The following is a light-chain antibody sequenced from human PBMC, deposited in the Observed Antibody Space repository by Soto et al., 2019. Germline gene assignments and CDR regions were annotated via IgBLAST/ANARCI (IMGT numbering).Light chain of an antibody. Sequence: QSALTQPASVSGSPGQSITISCTGTSSDVGGYNYVSWYQQHPGKAPELMIYEVSNRPSGVSNRFSGSKSGNTASLTISGLQADDEADYYCSSYTSSTTVVFGGGTKVTVL. V-gene: IGLV2-14*01. CDR2: EVS. CDR1: SSDVGGYNY. CDR3: SSYTSSTTVV. J-gene: IGLJ2*01.